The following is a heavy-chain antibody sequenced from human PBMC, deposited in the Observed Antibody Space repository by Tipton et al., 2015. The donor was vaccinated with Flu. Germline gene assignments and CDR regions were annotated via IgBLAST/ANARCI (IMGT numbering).Heavy chain of an antibody. D-gene: IGHD2-8*01. V-gene: IGHV3-48*03. CDR3: RGKGWSGRDFFDF. J-gene: IGHJ4*02. CDR1: GVSFSTYE. Sequence: SLRLSCTASGVSFSTYEMNWVRQAPGKGLEWVSFISASGYTIYYADSVKGRFTISRDNAKSSLYLQMNSLRAEDTAVYYCRGKGWSGRDFFDFWGQGTLVSVSS. CDR2: ISASGYTI.